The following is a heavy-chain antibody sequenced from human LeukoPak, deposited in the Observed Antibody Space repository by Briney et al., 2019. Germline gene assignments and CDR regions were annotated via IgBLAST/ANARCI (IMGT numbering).Heavy chain of an antibody. CDR2: IKEDGSTK. CDR3: ARDRESNWYPYLDA. V-gene: IGHV3-7*01. J-gene: IGHJ4*02. Sequence: GGSLRLSCATSGFTFTNYLMSWVRQAPGKGLEWVANIKEDGSTKWYVDSVRGRFTISRDNAKNSLYLQMDGLRAEDTAVYYCARDRESNWYPYLDAWGQGALVTVSP. D-gene: IGHD6-13*01. CDR1: GFTFTNYL.